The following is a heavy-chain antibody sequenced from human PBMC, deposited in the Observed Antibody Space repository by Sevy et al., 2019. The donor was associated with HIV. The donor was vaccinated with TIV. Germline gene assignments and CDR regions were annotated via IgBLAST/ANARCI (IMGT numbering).Heavy chain of an antibody. Sequence: SETLSLTCTVSGGSISSYYWSWIRQPPGKGLEWIGYIYYSGSTNYNPSLKSRVTIQVDTSKNQFSLKLSSVTAADTAVYYCARDKVVVVAATNWYFDLWGRGTLVTVSS. CDR1: GGSISSYY. V-gene: IGHV4-59*01. CDR2: IYYSGST. CDR3: ARDKVVVVAATNWYFDL. D-gene: IGHD2-15*01. J-gene: IGHJ2*01.